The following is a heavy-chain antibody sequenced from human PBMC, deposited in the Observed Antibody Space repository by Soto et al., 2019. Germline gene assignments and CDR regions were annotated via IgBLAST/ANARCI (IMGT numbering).Heavy chain of an antibody. J-gene: IGHJ3*02. V-gene: IGHV5-51*01. D-gene: IGHD3-22*01. CDR3: ARFGYDSSGYYRYDAFDI. Sequence: HGESLKISCKGSGYSFTSYWIGWVRQMPGKGLEWMGIIYPGDSDTRYSPSFQGQVTISADKSISTAYLQWSSLKASDTAMYYCARFGYDSSGYYRYDAFDIWGQGTMVTVSS. CDR1: GYSFTSYW. CDR2: IYPGDSDT.